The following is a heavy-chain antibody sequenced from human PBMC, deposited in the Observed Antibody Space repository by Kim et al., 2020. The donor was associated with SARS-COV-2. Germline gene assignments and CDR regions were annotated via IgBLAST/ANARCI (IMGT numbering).Heavy chain of an antibody. Sequence: RSRVTISVDTSKNQFSLKRSSVTAADTAVYYCARLVCSGGSCYGRAHFDYWGQGTLVTVSS. V-gene: IGHV4-39*01. J-gene: IGHJ4*02. D-gene: IGHD2-15*01. CDR3: ARLVCSGGSCYGRAHFDY.